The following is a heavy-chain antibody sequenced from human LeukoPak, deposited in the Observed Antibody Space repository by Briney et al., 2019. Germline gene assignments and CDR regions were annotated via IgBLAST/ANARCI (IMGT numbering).Heavy chain of an antibody. D-gene: IGHD3-3*01. V-gene: IGHV4-30-4*08. J-gene: IGHJ4*02. CDR3: ARGGTRITIVGGVINDFDY. Sequence: SQTLSLTCTVSGGSISSGDYYWSWIRQPPGKGLEWIGHIYHSGNTYYNPSLKSRLTISVDTPRNQFSLKLRSVTAADTAVYCCARGGTRITIVGGVINDFDYWGQGTLVTVSS. CDR1: GGSISSGDYY. CDR2: IYHSGNT.